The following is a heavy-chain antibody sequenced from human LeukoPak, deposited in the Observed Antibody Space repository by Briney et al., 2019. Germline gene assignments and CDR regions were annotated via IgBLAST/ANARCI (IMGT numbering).Heavy chain of an antibody. D-gene: IGHD5-24*01. CDR2: IRQDGGQT. V-gene: IGHV3-7*01. Sequence: PGGSLRLSCAASGFTISSYWMNWVRQAPGKGLEWVANIRQDGGQTYYVDSVKGRFTISRDNAKNSLYLQVNSLRAEDTAVYYCARDKHNPGSAFDIWGQGTMLTVSS. CDR1: GFTISSYW. CDR3: ARDKHNPGSAFDI. J-gene: IGHJ3*02.